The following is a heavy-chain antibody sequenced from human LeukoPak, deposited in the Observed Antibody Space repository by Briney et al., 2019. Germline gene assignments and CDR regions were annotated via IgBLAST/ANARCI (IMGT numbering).Heavy chain of an antibody. D-gene: IGHD2-2*01. J-gene: IGHJ4*02. CDR3: ARGPTSNTNLYYFDY. V-gene: IGHV1-8*03. CDR2: MNPHSGNT. CDR1: GYTFTSYD. Sequence: ASVKVSCKASGYTFTSYDINWVQQATGQGLEWMGWMNPHSGNTGYAQKFQGRVTITMHTSISTAYMELTSLRSEDTAVYYCARGPTSNTNLYYFDYWGLGTLVTVSS.